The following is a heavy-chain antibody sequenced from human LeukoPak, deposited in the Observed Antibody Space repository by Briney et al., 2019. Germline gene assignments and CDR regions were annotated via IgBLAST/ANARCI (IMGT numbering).Heavy chain of an antibody. CDR2: ISSSGSTI. Sequence: PGGSLRLSCAASGFTFSSYAMHWVRQAPGKGLEWVSYISSSGSTIYYADSVKGRFTISRDNAKNSLYLQMNSLRAEDTAVYYCASAEEYSSSSGFDYWGQGTLVTVSS. CDR3: ASAEEYSSSSGFDY. CDR1: GFTFSSYA. D-gene: IGHD6-6*01. V-gene: IGHV3-48*03. J-gene: IGHJ4*02.